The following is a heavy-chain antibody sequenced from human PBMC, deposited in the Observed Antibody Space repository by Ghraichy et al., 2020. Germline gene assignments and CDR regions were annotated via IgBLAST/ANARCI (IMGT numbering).Heavy chain of an antibody. D-gene: IGHD2-8*01. CDR1: GFMFSSFV. V-gene: IGHV3-23*01. CDR3: ARVGVFSYYYNAMDV. CDR2: ISGRAGST. Sequence: GGSLRLSCAASGFMFSSFVMSWVRQAPGKGLEWVSRISGRAGSTYNADSVKGRFTISRDNSKNTLFLQLKILRAEDKAVYFCARVGVFSYYYNAMDVWGQGTTVTVS. J-gene: IGHJ6*02.